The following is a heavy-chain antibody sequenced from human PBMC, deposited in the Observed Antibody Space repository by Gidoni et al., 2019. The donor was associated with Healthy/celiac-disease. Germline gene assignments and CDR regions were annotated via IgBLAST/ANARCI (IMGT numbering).Heavy chain of an antibody. CDR3: ARDWPGYYDSSGQSFDY. J-gene: IGHJ4*02. D-gene: IGHD3-22*01. CDR2: IWYDGSNK. CDR1: GFTFSRYG. V-gene: IGHV3-33*08. Sequence: QVQLVESGGGVVQPGRSLRLSCAASGFTFSRYGMHWVRQAPGKGLEWVAVIWYDGSNKYYADSVKGRFTISRDNSKNTLYLQMNSLRAEDTAVYYCARDWPGYYDSSGQSFDYWGQGTLVTVSS.